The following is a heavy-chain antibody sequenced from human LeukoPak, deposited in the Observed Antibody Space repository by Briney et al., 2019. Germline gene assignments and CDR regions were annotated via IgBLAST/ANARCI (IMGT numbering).Heavy chain of an antibody. Sequence: GGSLRLSCAASGFSFSTYAMHWVRQAPDKGLEWVALIWHDASHTFYTDSVKGRFTISRDNSKNTVYLQMNSLGGEDTAVYYCAREMFGSGSYPDYWGQGTLVTVSS. J-gene: IGHJ4*02. CDR1: GFSFSTYA. CDR3: AREMFGSGSYPDY. D-gene: IGHD3-10*01. CDR2: IWHDASHT. V-gene: IGHV3-33*01.